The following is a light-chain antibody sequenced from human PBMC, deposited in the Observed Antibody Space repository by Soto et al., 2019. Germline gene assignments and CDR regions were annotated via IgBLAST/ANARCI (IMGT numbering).Light chain of an antibody. CDR2: DVS. J-gene: IGLJ2*01. CDR3: SSYAGSYTFVV. Sequence: QSVLTQPRSVSGSPGQSVTISCTGTSSDVGAYDYVSWHQQDPGKAPKVLIYDVSERPSGVPDRFSGSKSDNTASLTISGLQAEDEADYYCSSYAGSYTFVVFGGGTKLTVL. V-gene: IGLV2-11*01. CDR1: SSDVGAYDY.